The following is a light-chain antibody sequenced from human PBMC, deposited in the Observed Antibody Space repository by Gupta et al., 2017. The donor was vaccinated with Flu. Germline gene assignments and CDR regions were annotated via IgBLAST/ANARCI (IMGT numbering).Light chain of an antibody. Sequence: SHELTQPASVSVSPGQTATITCSGDKLREKNACWYQQKPGQSPMLIIYQDVKRPAGIPERFSASNSGTTATLTISETQAIDEADYYCQAWDSRVFGGGTKVTVL. J-gene: IGLJ2*01. CDR3: QAWDSRV. V-gene: IGLV3-1*01. CDR2: QDV. CDR1: KLREKN.